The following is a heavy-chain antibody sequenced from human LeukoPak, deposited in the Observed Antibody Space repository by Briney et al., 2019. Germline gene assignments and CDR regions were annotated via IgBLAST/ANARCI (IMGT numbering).Heavy chain of an antibody. V-gene: IGHV1-8*01. D-gene: IGHD3-10*01. CDR2: MDPNSGNT. J-gene: IGHJ4*02. CDR3: ARAFRWYASGSYRVFDY. CDR1: GYTFTSYD. Sequence: SVKVSCKASGYTFTSYDFNWVRQATGQGLEWMGWMDPNSGNTGFAQKFQGRVTMTRNTSISTAYMELSRLRSEDTAVYYCARAFRWYASGSYRVFDYWGQGTLVTVSS.